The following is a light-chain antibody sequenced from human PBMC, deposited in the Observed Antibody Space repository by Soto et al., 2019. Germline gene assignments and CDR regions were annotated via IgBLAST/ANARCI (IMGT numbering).Light chain of an antibody. CDR3: QQANSFPIT. CDR2: AAS. CDR1: QGIRNN. V-gene: IGKV1-6*01. J-gene: IGKJ5*01. Sequence: AIQMTQSPSTLSASVANRVTITCRASQGIRNNLGWYQQKTGKAPKLLIYAASSLQSGVPSRFSGSGYGTDFTLTISSLQPEDFATYYCQQANSFPITFGQGTRLEIK.